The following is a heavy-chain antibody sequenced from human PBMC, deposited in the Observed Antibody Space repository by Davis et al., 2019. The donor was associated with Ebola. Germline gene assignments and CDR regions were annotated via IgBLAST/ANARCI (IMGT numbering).Heavy chain of an antibody. Sequence: GGSLRLSCAASGFTFMKYAMAWVRQAPGKGLEWVSSLSGNSESENYADSVKGRFTISRDNSKNTLYLQMNSLRAEDTAVYYCARSQYDFWSGYYFMIDYWGQGTLVTVSS. CDR2: LSGNSESE. CDR3: ARSQYDFWSGYYFMIDY. V-gene: IGHV3-23*01. CDR1: GFTFMKYA. J-gene: IGHJ4*02. D-gene: IGHD3-3*01.